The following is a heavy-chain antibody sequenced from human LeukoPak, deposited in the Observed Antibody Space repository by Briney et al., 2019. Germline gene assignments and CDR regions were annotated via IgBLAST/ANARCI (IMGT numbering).Heavy chain of an antibody. Sequence: GGSLRLSCAASGFTVSSNYMSWVRQAPGKGLEWVSVIYSGGSTYYADSVKGRFTISRDNSKNTLFLQMNSLRPEDTAVYYCVRVRSSSSLDYWGQGTLVTVSS. D-gene: IGHD6-6*01. CDR2: IYSGGST. J-gene: IGHJ4*02. CDR1: GFTVSSNY. V-gene: IGHV3-66*02. CDR3: VRVRSSSSLDY.